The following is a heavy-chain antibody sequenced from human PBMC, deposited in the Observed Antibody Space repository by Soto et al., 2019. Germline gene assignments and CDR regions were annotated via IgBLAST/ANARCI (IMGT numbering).Heavy chain of an antibody. CDR3: ATGVIWIGYFTVDS. CDR1: GGSFGNSA. D-gene: IGHD3-3*01. V-gene: IGHV1-69*13. CDR2: FIPVYRTL. Sequence: SVKVSCKASGGSFGNSAINWVRQTPGQGLEWLGGFIPVYRTLNYAQKFQGRVTITADESTGTAYMTLSSLASDDTAVYYCATGVIWIGYFTVDSWGQGTRVTSPQ. J-gene: IGHJ4*02.